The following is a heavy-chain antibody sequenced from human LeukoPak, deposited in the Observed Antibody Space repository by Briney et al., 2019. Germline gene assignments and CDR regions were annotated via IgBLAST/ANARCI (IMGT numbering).Heavy chain of an antibody. Sequence: GASVKVSCKASGGTFSSYAISWVRQAPGQGLEWMGGIIPIFGTANYAQKFQGRVTMTRDMSTSTVYMELSSLRSEDTAVYYCARGRRWLQPIGCWFDPWGQGTLVTVSS. CDR2: IIPIFGTA. CDR1: GGTFSSYA. CDR3: ARGRRWLQPIGCWFDP. J-gene: IGHJ5*02. V-gene: IGHV1-69*05. D-gene: IGHD5-24*01.